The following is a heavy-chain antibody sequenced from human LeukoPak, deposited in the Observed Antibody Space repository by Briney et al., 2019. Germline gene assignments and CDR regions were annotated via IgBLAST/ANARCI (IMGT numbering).Heavy chain of an antibody. CDR2: IIPIFGTA. J-gene: IGHJ3*02. Sequence: ASVKVSCKASGGTFSSYAISWVRQAPGQGLEWMGRIIPIFGTANYAQKLQGRVTITTDESTSTAYMELSSLRSEDTAVYYCARATFYDSSGYYYLWSFDIWGQGTMVTVSS. V-gene: IGHV1-69*05. CDR3: ARATFYDSSGYYYLWSFDI. CDR1: GGTFSSYA. D-gene: IGHD3-22*01.